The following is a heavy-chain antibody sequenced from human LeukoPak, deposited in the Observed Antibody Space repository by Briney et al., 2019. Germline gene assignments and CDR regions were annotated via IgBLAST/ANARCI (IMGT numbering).Heavy chain of an antibody. Sequence: SETLSLTCSVSGGSISSYYWSWVRQSPGKGLEWIGFIYTSGSINYNPSLKSRVTLSVDTSKKQISLKLNSVTAADTAVYFCAKHRTMLGPFDIWGQGTLDTVSS. V-gene: IGHV4-4*08. CDR1: GGSISSYY. CDR2: IYTSGSI. D-gene: IGHD3-10*02. CDR3: AKHRTMLGPFDI. J-gene: IGHJ3*02.